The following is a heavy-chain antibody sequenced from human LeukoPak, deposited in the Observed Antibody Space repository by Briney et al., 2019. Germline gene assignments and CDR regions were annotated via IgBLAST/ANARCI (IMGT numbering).Heavy chain of an antibody. D-gene: IGHD3-10*01. Sequence: ASVKVSCKASGYTFTSYDINWVRQATGQGLEWMEWMNPNSGNTGYAQKFQGRVTMTRNTSISTAYMELSSLRSEDTAVYYCARGNHYYGSGSSFFDYWGREPWSPSPQ. V-gene: IGHV1-8*01. CDR1: GYTFTSYD. CDR3: ARGNHYYGSGSSFFDY. J-gene: IGHJ4*02. CDR2: MNPNSGNT.